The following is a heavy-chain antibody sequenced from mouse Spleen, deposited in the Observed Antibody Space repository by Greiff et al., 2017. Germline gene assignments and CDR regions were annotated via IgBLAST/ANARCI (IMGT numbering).Heavy chain of an antibody. D-gene: IGHD2-2*01. J-gene: IGHJ1*01. Sequence: VQLQQPGAELVKPGASVKLSCKASGYTFTSYWMHWVKQRPGQGLEWIGMIHPNSGSTNYNEKFKSKATLTVDKSSSTAYMQLSSLTSEDSAVYYCARGNGYDGSRYWYFDVWGAGTTVTVSS. CDR1: GYTFTSYW. CDR2: IHPNSGST. CDR3: ARGNGYDGSRYWYFDV. V-gene: IGHV1-64*01.